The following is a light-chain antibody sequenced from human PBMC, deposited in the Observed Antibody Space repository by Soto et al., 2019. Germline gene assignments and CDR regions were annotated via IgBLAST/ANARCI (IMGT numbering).Light chain of an antibody. CDR3: MQGTYRRT. CDR2: TAS. CDR1: ESLVHSDGNTY. Sequence: DIALTGSPRARPVTLVRAGSSSFRSSESLVHSDGNTYLNWFQQRPGQSPRRLIYTASNRDSGVQDRFSGSGSDTDFPLKISRVQAEDAAVYYCMQGTYRRTFGKGTKVDIK. J-gene: IGKJ1*01. V-gene: IGKV2-30*02.